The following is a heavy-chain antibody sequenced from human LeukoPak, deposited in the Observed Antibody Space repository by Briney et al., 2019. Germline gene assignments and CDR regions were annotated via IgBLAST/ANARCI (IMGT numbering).Heavy chain of an antibody. CDR2: INHSGST. J-gene: IGHJ4*02. CDR3: ARPFPRTSVIPSVAFDY. D-gene: IGHD3-16*02. V-gene: IGHV4-34*01. CDR1: GGSFSGYY. Sequence: PSETLSLTCAVYGGSFSGYYWSWIRQPPGKGLEWIGEINHSGSTNYNPSLKSRVTISVDTSKNQFSLKLSSVTAADTAVYYCARPFPRTSVIPSVAFDYWGQGTLVTVSS.